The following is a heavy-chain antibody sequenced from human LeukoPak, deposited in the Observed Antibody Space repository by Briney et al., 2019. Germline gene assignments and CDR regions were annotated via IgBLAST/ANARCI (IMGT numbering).Heavy chain of an antibody. Sequence: GGSLRLSCAASGFTFSSTWMNWVRQAPGKGLVWVSRINSDGSTITYADSVKGRFTISRDNAKNTLYLQMNSLRAEDTAVYYCARGGSAFDIWGQGTMVTVSS. CDR1: GFTFSSTW. CDR2: INSDGSTI. J-gene: IGHJ3*02. CDR3: ARGGSAFDI. D-gene: IGHD3-10*01. V-gene: IGHV3-74*01.